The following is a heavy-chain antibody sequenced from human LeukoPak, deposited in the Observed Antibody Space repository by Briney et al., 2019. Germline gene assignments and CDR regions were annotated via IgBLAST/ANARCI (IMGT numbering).Heavy chain of an antibody. CDR3: ARDAGDYYDSSGSLGLGFDP. CDR1: GGSISGSSYY. CDR2: IYYRGNT. J-gene: IGHJ5*02. V-gene: IGHV4-39*07. D-gene: IGHD3-22*01. Sequence: PSETLSLTCTVSGGSISGSSYYWGWIRQPPGKGLEWIGTIYYRGNTYYNPSLKSRVTISVDTSKNQFSLKLSSVTAADTAVYYCARDAGDYYDSSGSLGLGFDPWGQGTLVTVSS.